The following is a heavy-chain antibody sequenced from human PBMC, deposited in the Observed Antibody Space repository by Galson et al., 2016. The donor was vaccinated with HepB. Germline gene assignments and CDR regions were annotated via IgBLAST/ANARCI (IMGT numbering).Heavy chain of an antibody. J-gene: IGHJ4*02. CDR3: AMPIRGVTRYFFDY. CDR1: GGSISIDY. CDR2: IYYSGSA. D-gene: IGHD3-10*01. Sequence: SETLSLTCSVSGGSISIDYWTWIRQPPGKGLEWIGYIYYSGSANYNPSLKSRTTISMDTSKNPFSLKLSSVGAADTAVYYCAMPIRGVTRYFFDYWGQGTLVTVPS. V-gene: IGHV4-59*01.